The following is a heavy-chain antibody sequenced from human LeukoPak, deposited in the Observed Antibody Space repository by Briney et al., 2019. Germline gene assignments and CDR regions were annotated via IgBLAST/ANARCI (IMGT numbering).Heavy chain of an antibody. CDR1: GGSISSYY. Sequence: SETLSLTCTVSGGSISSYYWSWIRQPLGKGLEWIAYIYYSGSTNYNPSLKSRVTISLDTSKNQFSLKLSSVTAADTAIYYCARDYLEGFDYWGQGTLVTVSS. D-gene: IGHD3-16*02. V-gene: IGHV4-59*01. CDR3: ARDYLEGFDY. J-gene: IGHJ4*02. CDR2: IYYSGST.